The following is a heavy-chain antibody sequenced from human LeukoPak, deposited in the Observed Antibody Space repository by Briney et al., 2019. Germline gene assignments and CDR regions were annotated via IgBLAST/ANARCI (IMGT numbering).Heavy chain of an antibody. CDR1: GYTFTGYY. V-gene: IGHV1-2*06. Sequence: ASVKVSCKASGYTFTGYYMHWVRQAPGQGLEWMGRINPNSGGTNYAQKFQGRVTMTRDTSISTAYMELSRLRSDDTAVYYCASEDVGSYAFDYWGQGTLVTVSS. D-gene: IGHD2-2*01. CDR2: INPNSGGT. J-gene: IGHJ4*02. CDR3: ASEDVGSYAFDY.